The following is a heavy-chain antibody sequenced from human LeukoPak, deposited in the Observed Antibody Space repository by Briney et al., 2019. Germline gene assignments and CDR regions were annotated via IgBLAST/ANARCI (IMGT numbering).Heavy chain of an antibody. Sequence: GGSLRLSCAASGFTFSSYVMSSVRQAPGKGLEWVSPISGSGGGTYYADSVRGRFTISRDTSKNTLYQQMNSLRDEDTAVYYYVTYYYDSSGYFLFFGGPPSDYWGQGTLVTVSS. CDR1: GFTFSSYV. CDR2: ISGSGGGT. D-gene: IGHD3-22*01. J-gene: IGHJ4*02. CDR3: VTYYYDSSGYFLFFGGPPSDY. V-gene: IGHV3-23*01.